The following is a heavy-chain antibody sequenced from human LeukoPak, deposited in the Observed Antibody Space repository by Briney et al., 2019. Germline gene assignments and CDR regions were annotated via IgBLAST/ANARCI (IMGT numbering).Heavy chain of an antibody. CDR3: ARLDYYDSSGPLDY. D-gene: IGHD3-22*01. Sequence: PSETLSLTCTVSGGSISSGDYYWSWIRQPPGKGLEWIGYIYYSGSTYYNPSLKSRVTISVDTSKNQFSLKLSSVTAADTAVYYCARLDYYDSSGPLDYWGQGTLVTVSS. CDR1: GGSISSGDYY. J-gene: IGHJ4*02. V-gene: IGHV4-30-4*01. CDR2: IYYSGST.